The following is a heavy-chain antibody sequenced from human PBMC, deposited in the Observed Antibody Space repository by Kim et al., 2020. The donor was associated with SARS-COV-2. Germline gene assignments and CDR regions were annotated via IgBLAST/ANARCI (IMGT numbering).Heavy chain of an antibody. CDR3: ARDPPRPFYPSFDY. CDR1: GFTFSSYA. CDR2: ISYDGSNK. J-gene: IGHJ4*02. D-gene: IGHD3-3*01. V-gene: IGHV3-30-3*01. Sequence: GGSLRLSCAASGFTFSSYAMHWVRQAPGKGLEWVAVISYDGSNKYYADSVKGRFTISRDNAKNTLYLQMNSLRAEDTAVYYCARDPPRPFYPSFDYWGQG.